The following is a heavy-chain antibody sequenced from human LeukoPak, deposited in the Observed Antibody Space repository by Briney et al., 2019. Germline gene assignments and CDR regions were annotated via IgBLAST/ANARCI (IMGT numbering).Heavy chain of an antibody. J-gene: IGHJ4*02. Sequence: GGSLRLSCAASGSTLSSYDMHWVRQAPGKGLEWVAVISSNGINKYYADSVKGRFTISRDNSKNTLYLQMNSLRVEDTAVYYCARGSLVGASTPYWGQGTLVTVSS. D-gene: IGHD1-26*01. CDR2: ISSNGINK. V-gene: IGHV3-30-3*01. CDR3: ARGSLVGASTPY. CDR1: GSTLSSYD.